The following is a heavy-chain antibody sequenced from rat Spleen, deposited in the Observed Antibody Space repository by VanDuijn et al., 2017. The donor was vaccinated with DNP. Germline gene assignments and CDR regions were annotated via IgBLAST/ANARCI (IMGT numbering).Heavy chain of an antibody. Sequence: EVQLVESGGGLVQPGRSLKLSCAASGFTFSNYYMAWVRQAPKKGLEWVAIVSHSDGITYYPDSVKGRFTISRDNAKSTLYLEMDSLRSEETATYYCARRVFPAQGGYLDYWGQGVMVTVSS. V-gene: IGHV5S11*01. CDR3: ARRVFPAQGGYLDY. J-gene: IGHJ2*01. CDR1: GFTFSNYY. D-gene: IGHD1-4*01. CDR2: VSHSDGIT.